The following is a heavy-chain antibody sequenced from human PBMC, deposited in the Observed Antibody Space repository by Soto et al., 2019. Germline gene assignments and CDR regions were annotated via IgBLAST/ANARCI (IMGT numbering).Heavy chain of an antibody. D-gene: IGHD1-26*01. J-gene: IGHJ4*02. CDR3: ARDLGGGSYYLDY. CDR1: GYTFTGYG. V-gene: IGHV1-18*01. CDR2: ISTYNGRT. Sequence: ASVKVSCRASGYTFTGYGIGWVRQAPGQGLEWMGWISTYNGRTNSAQKLQGRVTMTTDTSTTTAYMELRSLRSDDTAVYYCARDLGGGSYYLDYWGQGTLVTVSS.